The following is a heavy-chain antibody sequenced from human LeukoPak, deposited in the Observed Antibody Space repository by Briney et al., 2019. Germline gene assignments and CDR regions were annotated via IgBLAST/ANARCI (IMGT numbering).Heavy chain of an antibody. D-gene: IGHD2-2*01. CDR2: IYYSGST. V-gene: IGHV4-59*08. J-gene: IGHJ6*02. CDR3: ARHMPPKKSPDHDYYYYYGMDV. CDR1: GGSISSYY. Sequence: PSETLSLTCTVSGGSISSYYWSWIRQPPGKGLEWIGYIYYSGSTNYNPSLKSRVTISVDTSKNQFSLKLSSVTAADTAVYYCARHMPPKKSPDHDYYYYYGMDVWGQGTTVTVSS.